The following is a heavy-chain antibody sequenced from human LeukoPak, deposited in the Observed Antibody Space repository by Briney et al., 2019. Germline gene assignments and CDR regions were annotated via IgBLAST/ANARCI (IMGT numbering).Heavy chain of an antibody. V-gene: IGHV1-2*02. CDR2: IKPNSGGT. J-gene: IGHJ4*02. D-gene: IGHD5-12*01. CDR1: GYTFIDYY. CDR3: ARGLYSITLDY. Sequence: RASVKVSCKASGYTFIDYYMHWVRQAPGQGLEWMGWIKPNSGGTKYAQKFQGRVTMTRDMSISTAHMELSRLTSDDTALYYCARGLYSITLDYWGQGTLVTVSS.